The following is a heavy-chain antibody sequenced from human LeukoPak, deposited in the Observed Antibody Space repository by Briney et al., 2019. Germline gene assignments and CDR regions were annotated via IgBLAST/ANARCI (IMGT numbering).Heavy chain of an antibody. J-gene: IGHJ5*02. CDR3: ARSPVGYDSSGYYPDH. CDR2: INAGNGNT. D-gene: IGHD3-22*01. Sequence: ASVKVSCKASGYTFTSYAMHWVRQAPGQRLEWMGWINAGNGNTKYSQKFRGRVTITRDTPASTAYVELSSLRSEDTAVYFCARSPVGYDSSGYYPDHWGQGTLVTVSS. CDR1: GYTFTSYA. V-gene: IGHV1-3*01.